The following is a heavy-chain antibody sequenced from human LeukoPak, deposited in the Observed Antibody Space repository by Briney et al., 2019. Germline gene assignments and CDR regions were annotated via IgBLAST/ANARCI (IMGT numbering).Heavy chain of an antibody. CDR1: RFTFGTYG. J-gene: IGHJ4*02. D-gene: IGHD2-2*01. Sequence: GGSLRLSCAASRFTFGTYGMQWVRQAPGKGLEWLAVIWYDGSQKYYADSVKGRFTISREDSKNTLYLQMNSLRVEDTAMYYCARDYCSTTTCLDYWGQGTLVTVSS. V-gene: IGHV3-33*01. CDR2: IWYDGSQK. CDR3: ARDYCSTTTCLDY.